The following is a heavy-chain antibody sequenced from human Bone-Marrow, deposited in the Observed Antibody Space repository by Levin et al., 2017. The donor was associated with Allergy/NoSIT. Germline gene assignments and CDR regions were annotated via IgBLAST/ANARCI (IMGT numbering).Heavy chain of an antibody. CDR3: TTGGLRYFDWLSLNYYYYYMDV. V-gene: IGHV3-15*01. CDR2: IKSKTDGGTT. D-gene: IGHD3-9*01. Sequence: GESLKISCAASGFTFSNAWMSWVRQAPGKGLEWVGRIKSKTDGGTTDYAAPVKGRFTISRDDSKNTLYLQMNSLKTEDTAVYYCTTGGLRYFDWLSLNYYYYYMDVWGKGTTVTVSS. CDR1: GFTFSNAW. J-gene: IGHJ6*03.